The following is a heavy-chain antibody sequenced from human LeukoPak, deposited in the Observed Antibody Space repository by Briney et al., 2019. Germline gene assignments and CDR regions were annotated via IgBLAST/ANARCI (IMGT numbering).Heavy chain of an antibody. V-gene: IGHV3-30*04. D-gene: IGHD3-10*01. J-gene: IGHJ4*02. CDR2: ISYDGSNK. CDR3: AKAHSGSYTDY. Sequence: GGSLRLSCAASGFTFSSYAMHWVRQAPGKGLEWVAVISYDGSNKYYADSVKGRFTISRDNSKNTLYLQMNSLRAEDTAVYYCAKAHSGSYTDYWGQGTLVTVSS. CDR1: GFTFSSYA.